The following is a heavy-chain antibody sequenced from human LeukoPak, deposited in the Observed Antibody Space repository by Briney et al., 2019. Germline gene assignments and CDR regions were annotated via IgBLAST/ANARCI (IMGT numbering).Heavy chain of an antibody. CDR3: AKVAWTERHRSPW. CDR1: GFTFSTYG. Sequence: GGSLRLSCAASGFTFSTYGMSWVRQAPGKGLEWVSAISSSGASTYYADSVEGRFTISRDNPKNTVGLQMNSLRADDTAVYYCAKVAWTERHRSPWWGQGNLVTVSS. V-gene: IGHV3-23*01. D-gene: IGHD3/OR15-3a*01. CDR2: ISSSGAST. J-gene: IGHJ4*02.